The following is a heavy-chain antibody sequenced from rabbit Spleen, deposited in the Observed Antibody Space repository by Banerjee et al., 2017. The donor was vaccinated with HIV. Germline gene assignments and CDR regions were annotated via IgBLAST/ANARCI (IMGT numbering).Heavy chain of an antibody. J-gene: IGHJ4*01. CDR3: ASGADYAYGGYDL. V-gene: IGHV1S40*01. Sequence: QSLEESGGGLVKPEGSLTLTCKTSGFDLNNYNYICWVRQAPGKGLEWIACIYGGRSGSTYYASWAKGRFTISKTSSTTVTLQMTSLTAADTATYFCASGADYAYGGYDLWGQGTLVTVS. D-gene: IGHD6-1*01. CDR2: IYGGRSGST. CDR1: GFDLNNYNY.